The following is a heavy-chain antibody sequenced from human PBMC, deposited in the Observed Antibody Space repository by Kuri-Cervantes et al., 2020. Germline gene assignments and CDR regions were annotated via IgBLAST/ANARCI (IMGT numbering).Heavy chain of an antibody. Sequence: GGSLRLSCTASGFTFSSYAMSWVRQAPGKGLEWVSAISGSGGSTYYADSVKGRFTISRDNSKNTLYLQMNSLRAGDTAVYYCARGDGYKPDAFDYWGQGTLVTVSS. CDR2: ISGSGGST. CDR3: ARGDGYKPDAFDY. CDR1: GFTFSSYA. J-gene: IGHJ4*02. V-gene: IGHV3-23*01. D-gene: IGHD5-24*01.